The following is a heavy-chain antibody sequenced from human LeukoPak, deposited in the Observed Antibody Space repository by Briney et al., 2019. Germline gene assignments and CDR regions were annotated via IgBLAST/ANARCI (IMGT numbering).Heavy chain of an antibody. CDR2: INHSGST. CDR1: GGSFSGYY. V-gene: IGHV4-34*01. Sequence: PSETLSLTCAVYGGSFSGYYWSWIRQPPGKGLEWIGEINHSGSTNYNLSLKSRVTISVDTSKNQFSLKLSSVTAADTAVYYCARNHGDYGLDYWGQGTLVTVSS. J-gene: IGHJ4*02. CDR3: ARNHGDYGLDY. D-gene: IGHD4-17*01.